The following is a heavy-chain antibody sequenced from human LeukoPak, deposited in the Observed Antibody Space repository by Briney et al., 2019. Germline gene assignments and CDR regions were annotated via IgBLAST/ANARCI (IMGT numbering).Heavy chain of an antibody. V-gene: IGHV3-30*18. CDR3: AKDGGRDQCFDF. CDR2: ISYDGSNK. Sequence: PGGSLTLSCAASGSSFSSYWLNWVRQAPGKGLEWVAVISYDGSNKYYADPVKRRFTIFRDNSKNTLYLEMNSLRAGDTAVYYCAKDGGRDQCFDFWGQGTLVTVSS. D-gene: IGHD1-26*01. J-gene: IGHJ4*02. CDR1: GSSFSSYW.